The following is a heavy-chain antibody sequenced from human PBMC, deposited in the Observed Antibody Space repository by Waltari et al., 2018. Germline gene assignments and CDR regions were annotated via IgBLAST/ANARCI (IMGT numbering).Heavy chain of an antibody. CDR2: VSPLNGKT. CDR1: GYSFTSVG. D-gene: IGHD1-20*01. CDR3: ATDNLNAFHN. J-gene: IGHJ4*02. V-gene: IGHV1-18*04. Sequence: QVQLLQSGAEVKEPGDSVKVSCRASGYSFTSVGISWVRLAPGQGLEWVGWVSPLNGKTNYAQNVQDRVTFTTDTSTSTAYMELRSLRFDDTAVYFCATDNLNAFHNWGQGTLVTVSS.